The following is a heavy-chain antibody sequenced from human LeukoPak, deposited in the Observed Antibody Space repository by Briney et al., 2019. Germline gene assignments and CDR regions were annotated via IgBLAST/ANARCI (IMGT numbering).Heavy chain of an antibody. CDR2: ISAYNGNT. Sequence: GASVKVSCKASGYTFTSYGISWVRQAPGQGLEWMGWISAYNGNTNYAQKLQGRVTMTTDTSTSTAYMELRSLRSDDTAVYYCARVPSSTSWIKNYYYYYMDVWGKGTTVTVSS. J-gene: IGHJ6*03. V-gene: IGHV1-18*01. CDR1: GYTFTSYG. D-gene: IGHD2-2*01. CDR3: ARVPSSTSWIKNYYYYYMDV.